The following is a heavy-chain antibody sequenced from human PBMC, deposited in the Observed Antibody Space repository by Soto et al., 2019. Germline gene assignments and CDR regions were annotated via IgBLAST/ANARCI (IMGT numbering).Heavy chain of an antibody. Sequence: QVQLVESGGGVVQPGRSLRLSCAASGFTFSSYGMHWVRQAPGKGLEWVAVIWYDGSNKYYADSVKGRFTISRDNSKTPWYRQMNSRRAEETAVNYCGRDPVIPQGQGVFTYWGKGTRVTVSS. J-gene: IGHJ4*02. CDR2: IWYDGSNK. CDR1: GFTFSSYG. CDR3: GRDPVIPQGQGVFTY. V-gene: IGHV3-33*01. D-gene: IGHD2-2*02.